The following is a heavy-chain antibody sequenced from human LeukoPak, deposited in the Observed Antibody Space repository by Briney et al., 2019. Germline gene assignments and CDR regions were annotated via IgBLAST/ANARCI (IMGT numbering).Heavy chain of an antibody. Sequence: GGSLRLSCAASGFTFSSYWMHWVRQAPGKGLVWVSRINSDGSSTSYADSVKGRFTISRDNAKNTLYLQMNSLRAEDTAVYYCARVRGSTFIVSWFDPWGQGTLVTVSS. V-gene: IGHV3-74*01. J-gene: IGHJ5*02. CDR3: ARVRGSTFIVSWFDP. CDR1: GFTFSSYW. D-gene: IGHD6-13*01. CDR2: INSDGSST.